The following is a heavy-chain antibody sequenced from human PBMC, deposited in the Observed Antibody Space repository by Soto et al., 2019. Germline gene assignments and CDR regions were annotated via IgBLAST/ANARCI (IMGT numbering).Heavy chain of an antibody. CDR2: IYYSGST. CDR3: AREGDGVSGYYRVVDY. J-gene: IGHJ4*02. V-gene: IGHV4-31*03. CDR1: GGSISSGGYY. Sequence: PSETLSLTCTVSGGSISSGGYYWRWIRQHPGKGLEWIGYIYYSGSTYYNPSLKSRVTISVDTSKNQFSLKLSSVTAADTDVYSCAREGDGVSGYYRVVDYWGQGTLVTVSS. D-gene: IGHD3-3*01.